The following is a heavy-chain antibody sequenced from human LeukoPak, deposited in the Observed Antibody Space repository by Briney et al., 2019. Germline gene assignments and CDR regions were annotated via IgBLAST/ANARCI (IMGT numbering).Heavy chain of an antibody. V-gene: IGHV3-74*01. CDR3: ATVSEY. CDR1: GFTFNYFW. CDR2: INNDGTAT. J-gene: IGHJ4*02. Sequence: PGGSLRHSCAASGFTFNYFWMHWVRQVPGKGPVWVSGINNDGTATYYADSVKGRFTISRDNAKNTVYLQMNGLRAEDTSVYFCATVSEYWGQGTLVTVSS.